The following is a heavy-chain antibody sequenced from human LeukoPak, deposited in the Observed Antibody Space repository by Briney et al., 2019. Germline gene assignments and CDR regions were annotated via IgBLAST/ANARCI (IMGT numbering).Heavy chain of an antibody. V-gene: IGHV4-59*08. D-gene: IGHD6-19*01. J-gene: IGHJ5*02. CDR2: IYYSGST. CDR3: ARRMAVAGSNWFDA. CDR1: GGSISSYY. Sequence: SETLSLTCTVSGGSISSYYWSWIRQPPGKGLEWIGYIYYSGSTNYNPSLKSRVTISVDTSKNQFSLKLSSVTAADTAVYYCARRMAVAGSNWFDAWGQGTLVTVSS.